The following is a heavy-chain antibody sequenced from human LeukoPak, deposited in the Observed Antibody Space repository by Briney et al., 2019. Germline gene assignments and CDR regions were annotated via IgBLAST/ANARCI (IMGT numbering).Heavy chain of an antibody. CDR2: IYYSGST. Sequence: RPSETLSLTCTVPGGSISSYYWSWIRQPPGKGLEWIGYIYYSGSTNYNPSLKSRVTISVDTSKNQFSLKLSSVTAADTAVYYCARWGNILTGYHDDAFDIWGQGTMVTVSS. CDR3: ARWGNILTGYHDDAFDI. CDR1: GGSISSYY. V-gene: IGHV4-59*01. D-gene: IGHD3-9*01. J-gene: IGHJ3*02.